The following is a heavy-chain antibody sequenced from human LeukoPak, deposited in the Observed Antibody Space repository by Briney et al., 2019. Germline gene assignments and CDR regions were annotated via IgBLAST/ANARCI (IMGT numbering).Heavy chain of an antibody. CDR2: IKQDGSEK. CDR3: AREIDY. V-gene: IGHV3-7*01. J-gene: IGHJ4*02. CDR1: GFTFSSYL. Sequence: GGSLRLSCAASGFTFSSYLMSWVRQAPGKGLEWVANIKQDGSEKYYVDSVKGRFTISRDNAKNPLYLQMNSLRAEDTAVYYCAREIDYWGQGTLVTVSS.